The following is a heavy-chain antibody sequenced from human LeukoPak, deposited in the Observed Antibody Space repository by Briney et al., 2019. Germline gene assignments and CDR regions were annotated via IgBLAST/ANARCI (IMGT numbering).Heavy chain of an antibody. J-gene: IGHJ6*03. Sequence: PGGSLRLSCAASGFTFSSYAMSWVRQAPGKGLEWVAFIRYDGSNKYYADSVKGRFTISRDNSKNTLYLQMNSLRAEDTAVYYCAKGAAMAHDHYYYMDVWGKGTTVTVSS. CDR1: GFTFSSYA. D-gene: IGHD5-18*01. CDR2: IRYDGSNK. V-gene: IGHV3-30*02. CDR3: AKGAAMAHDHYYYMDV.